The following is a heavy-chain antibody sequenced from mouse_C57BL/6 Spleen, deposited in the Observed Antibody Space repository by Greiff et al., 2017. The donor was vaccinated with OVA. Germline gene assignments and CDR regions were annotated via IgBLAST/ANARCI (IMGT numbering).Heavy chain of an antibody. D-gene: IGHD2-1*01. J-gene: IGHJ4*01. CDR1: GYTFTDYE. Sequence: VKVVESGAELVRPGASVTLSCKASGYTFTDYEMHWVKQTPVHGLEWIGAIDPETGGTAYNQKFKGKAILTADKSSSTAYMELRSLTSEDSAVYYCTRRRIYGNYEAMDYWGQGTSVTVSS. V-gene: IGHV1-15*01. CDR3: TRRRIYGNYEAMDY. CDR2: IDPETGGT.